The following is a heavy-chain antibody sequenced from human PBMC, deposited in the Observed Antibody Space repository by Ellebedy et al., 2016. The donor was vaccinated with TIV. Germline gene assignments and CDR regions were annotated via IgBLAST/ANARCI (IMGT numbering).Heavy chain of an antibody. CDR1: GFTFSRYW. V-gene: IGHV3-7*01. J-gene: IGHJ6*02. CDR3: ATARIVGATGRNMDV. D-gene: IGHD1-26*01. CDR2: INQDGSEK. Sequence: GESLKISCSASGFTFSRYWMNLVRQSPGKGLEWVANINQDGSEKSYVDSGKGRFTISRDNAKNSLYLQMNSLRAEDTAVYYCATARIVGATGRNMDVWGQGTTVTVSS.